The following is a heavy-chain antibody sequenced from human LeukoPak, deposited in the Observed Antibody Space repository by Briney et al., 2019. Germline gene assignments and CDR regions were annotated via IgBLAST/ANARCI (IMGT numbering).Heavy chain of an antibody. Sequence: PSETLSLTCTVSGGSISSSSYYWGWIRQPPGKGLEWIGSIYYSGSTYYNPSLKSRVTISVDTSKNQFSLKLSSVTAADTAVLYCARRGRDGYSDPFDYWGQGTLVTVSS. V-gene: IGHV4-39*01. D-gene: IGHD5-24*01. CDR2: IYYSGST. CDR3: ARRGRDGYSDPFDY. J-gene: IGHJ4*02. CDR1: GGSISSSSYY.